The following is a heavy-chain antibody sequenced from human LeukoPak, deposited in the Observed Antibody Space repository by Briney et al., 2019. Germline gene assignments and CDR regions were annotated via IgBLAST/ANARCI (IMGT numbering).Heavy chain of an antibody. D-gene: IGHD6-19*01. V-gene: IGHV3-7*03. Sequence: GGSLRLSCAASGFTFSSYSMNWVRQAPGKGLEWVANIKQDGSEKYYVDSVKGRFTISRDNAKNSLYLQMNSLRDEDTAVYYCAKDTQYEAVAATSFDYWGQGSLVTVSS. J-gene: IGHJ4*02. CDR3: AKDTQYEAVAATSFDY. CDR2: IKQDGSEK. CDR1: GFTFSSYS.